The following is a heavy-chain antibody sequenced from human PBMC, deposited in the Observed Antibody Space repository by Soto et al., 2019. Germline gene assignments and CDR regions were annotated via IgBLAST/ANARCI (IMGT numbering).Heavy chain of an antibody. J-gene: IGHJ5*02. V-gene: IGHV2-5*02. CDR3: ANRRRLGVGLGP. CDR2: IYWDDDK. Sequence: QITLKESGPPLVKPTQTLTLTCSFSGFSLSTSGVGVAWIRQPPGKDLEWLALIYWDDDKRYNPSLKSRLTITKDTSKNQLVLTMANMESVDTATYYCANRRRLGVGLGPWGQGTLVTVSS. CDR1: GFSLSTSGVG. D-gene: IGHD1-26*01.